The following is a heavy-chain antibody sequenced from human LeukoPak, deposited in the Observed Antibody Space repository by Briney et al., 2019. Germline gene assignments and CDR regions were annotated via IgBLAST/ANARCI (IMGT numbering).Heavy chain of an antibody. CDR1: GYSISSGYY. CDR2: INHSGST. CDR3: ARGRGSYQRPYYFDY. D-gene: IGHD1-26*01. Sequence: SETLSLTCTVSGYSISSGYYWSWIRQPPGKGLEWIGEINHSGSTNYNPSLKSRVTISVDTSKNQFSLKLSSVTAADTAVYYCARGRGSYQRPYYFDYWGQGTLVTVSS. J-gene: IGHJ4*02. V-gene: IGHV4-38-2*02.